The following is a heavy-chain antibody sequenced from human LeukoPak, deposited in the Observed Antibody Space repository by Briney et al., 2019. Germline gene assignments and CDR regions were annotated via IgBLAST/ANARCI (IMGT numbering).Heavy chain of an antibody. CDR3: ARSDRYASGWTGWFDA. D-gene: IGHD6-25*01. Sequence: SQTLSLTCAISGDSVSSNSAAWNWIRQSPSRGLEWLGRTYYRSKWYNDYAVSVKSRITFNPDTSKNQFSLQLKSVTPEDTAVYYCARSDRYASGWTGWFDAWGQGILVAVSS. CDR2: TYYRSKWYN. CDR1: GDSVSSNSAA. V-gene: IGHV6-1*01. J-gene: IGHJ5*02.